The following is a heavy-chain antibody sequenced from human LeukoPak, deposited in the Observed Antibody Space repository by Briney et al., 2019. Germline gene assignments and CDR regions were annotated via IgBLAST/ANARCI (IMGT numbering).Heavy chain of an antibody. CDR2: INWNGGST. J-gene: IGHJ4*02. V-gene: IGHV3-20*04. D-gene: IGHD3-10*01. Sequence: SGGSLRLSCAASGFTFDDYGMSWVRQAPGKGLEWVSGINWNGGSTGYADSVKGRFTISRYNAKNSLYLQMNSLRAEDTALYYCASISGPDYYGSGSYLRDYWGQGTLVTVSS. CDR1: GFTFDDYG. CDR3: ASISGPDYYGSGSYLRDY.